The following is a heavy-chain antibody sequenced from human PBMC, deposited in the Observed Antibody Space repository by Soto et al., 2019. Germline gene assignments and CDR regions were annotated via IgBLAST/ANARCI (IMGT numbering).Heavy chain of an antibody. D-gene: IGHD2-2*01. CDR2: ISYDGSHK. V-gene: IGHV3-30-3*01. CDR1: GFTFSSYA. J-gene: IGHJ6*02. CDR3: ARARADCSSTSCYPYYYYYGMDV. Sequence: QVQLVESGGGVVQPGRSLRLSCAASGFTFSSYAMHWFRQAPGKGLEWVAVISYDGSHKYYADSVKGRFTISRDTSKNTLYLHMDSLRAEDTAVYYCARARADCSSTSCYPYYYYYGMDVWGQGTTVTVSS.